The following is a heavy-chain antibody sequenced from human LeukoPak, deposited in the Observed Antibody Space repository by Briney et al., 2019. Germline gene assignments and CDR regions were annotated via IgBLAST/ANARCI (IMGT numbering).Heavy chain of an antibody. J-gene: IGHJ4*02. Sequence: SETLSLTCTVSGDSFSSNNYWTWVRQPPGKGLEWIGEIYRSGATNYDPSLRGRVTVSLDKSKNQFSLRLNSVTAADTAIYYCARNAGYSDLNYWGQGVLVTVSS. D-gene: IGHD3-22*01. CDR3: ARNAGYSDLNY. CDR2: IYRSGAT. V-gene: IGHV4-4*02. CDR1: GDSFSSNNY.